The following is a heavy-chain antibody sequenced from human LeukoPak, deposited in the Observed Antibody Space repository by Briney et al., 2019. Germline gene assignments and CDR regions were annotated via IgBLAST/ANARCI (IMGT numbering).Heavy chain of an antibody. D-gene: IGHD6-19*01. CDR1: GYSFTSYW. Sequence: GESLKISCKGSGYSFTSYWIGWVRQMPGKGLEWMGIIYPGDSDTRYSPSFQGQVTISADKSISTAYLQWSSLEASDTAMYYCARHVRAGSSGWYFLDAFDIWGQGTMVTVSS. CDR3: ARHVRAGSSGWYFLDAFDI. CDR2: IYPGDSDT. V-gene: IGHV5-51*01. J-gene: IGHJ3*02.